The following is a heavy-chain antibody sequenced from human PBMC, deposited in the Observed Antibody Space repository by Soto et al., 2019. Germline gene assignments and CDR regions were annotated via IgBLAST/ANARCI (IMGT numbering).Heavy chain of an antibody. J-gene: IGHJ4*02. Sequence: GASVKVSCKASGYTFTSYGISWVRQAPGQGLEWMGWISVYNGNTNYAQKLQGRVTMTTDTSTSTAYMELSSLRAEDTATYYCAKVDTIFGVVTNFDYWGQGTLVTVSS. V-gene: IGHV1-18*01. CDR2: ISVYNGNT. CDR1: GYTFTSYG. D-gene: IGHD3-3*01. CDR3: AKVDTIFGVVTNFDY.